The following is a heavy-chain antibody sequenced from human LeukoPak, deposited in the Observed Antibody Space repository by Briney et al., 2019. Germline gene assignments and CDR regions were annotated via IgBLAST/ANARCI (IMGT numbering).Heavy chain of an antibody. CDR3: ARAWYSWGYYFDY. J-gene: IGHJ4*02. CDR1: GFTFSTYG. D-gene: IGHD1-26*01. CDR2: ISSSSSTI. V-gene: IGHV3-48*02. Sequence: GRSLRLSCAASGFTFSTYGMHWVRQAPGKGLEWVSYISSSSSTIFYADSVKGRFTISRDNAKNSLYLQMHSLRDEDTAVYYCARAWYSWGYYFDYWGQGTLVTVSS.